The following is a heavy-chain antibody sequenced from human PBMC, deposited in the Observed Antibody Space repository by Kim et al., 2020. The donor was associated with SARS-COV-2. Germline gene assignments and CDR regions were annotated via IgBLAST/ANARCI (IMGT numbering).Heavy chain of an antibody. CDR2: IKQDGSEK. D-gene: IGHD3-10*01. Sequence: GGSLRLSCAASKFTFSSSWMNWVRQAPRKGLEWVANIKQDGSEKYYVDSVKGRFTISRDNAKNSLYLQMNSLRPEDTAVYYCARTFVDASGAYYRPLDYWGQGTLVTVSS. J-gene: IGHJ4*02. CDR1: KFTFSSSW. V-gene: IGHV3-7*01. CDR3: ARTFVDASGAYYRPLDY.